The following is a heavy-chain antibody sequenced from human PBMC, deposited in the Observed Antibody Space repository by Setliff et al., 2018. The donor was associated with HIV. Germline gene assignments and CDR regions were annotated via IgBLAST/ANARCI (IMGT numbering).Heavy chain of an antibody. CDR2: ISYDGSST. J-gene: IGHJ4*02. CDR3: ARASYYYDSSGWVDY. V-gene: IGHV3-30*04. CDR1: GFTFSNYA. D-gene: IGHD3-22*01. Sequence: GGSLRLSCAASGFTFSNYAMHWVRQAPVKGLEWVAVISYDGSSTNYADSVKGRFTISRDNAKNSLYLQMNSLRAEDTAVYYCARASYYYDSSGWVDYWGQGTLVTVSS.